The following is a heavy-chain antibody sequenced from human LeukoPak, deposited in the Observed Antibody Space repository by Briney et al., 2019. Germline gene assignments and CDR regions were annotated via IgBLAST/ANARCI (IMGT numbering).Heavy chain of an antibody. D-gene: IGHD3-22*01. Sequence: KTSETLSLTCTVSGDSINSLDLWSWVRQPPGKGLEWIGEMYLSGTTHSNPSVKSRVTISIDKSKNQFFLNLSSVTDADTAVYYCAGLVGRYSSGLYYYYFDYWGQGTLVTVSS. CDR2: MYLSGTT. CDR1: GDSINSLDL. V-gene: IGHV4-4*02. CDR3: AGLVGRYSSGLYYYYFDY. J-gene: IGHJ4*02.